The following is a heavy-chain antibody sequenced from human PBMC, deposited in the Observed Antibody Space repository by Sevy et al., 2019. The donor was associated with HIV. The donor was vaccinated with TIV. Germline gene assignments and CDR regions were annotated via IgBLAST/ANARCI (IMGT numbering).Heavy chain of an antibody. Sequence: ASVKVSCKASGYTFTGYYMHWVRQAPGQGLEWMGWINPNSGGPNYAQKFQGRVTMTRDTSISTAYMELSRLRSDDTAVYYCARGGDYDYVWGSYPGDYWGQGTLVTVSS. J-gene: IGHJ4*02. V-gene: IGHV1-2*02. CDR2: INPNSGGP. CDR1: GYTFTGYY. D-gene: IGHD3-16*02. CDR3: ARGGDYDYVWGSYPGDY.